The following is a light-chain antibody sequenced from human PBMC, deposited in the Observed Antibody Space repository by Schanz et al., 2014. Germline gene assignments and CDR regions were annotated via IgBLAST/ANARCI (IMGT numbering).Light chain of an antibody. CDR3: QQYGSSPRT. CDR1: QTISSSY. Sequence: DILLTQSPGTLSMSPGERATLSCRASQTISSSYLAWYQQKAGQAPRLLIYGASSRATGIPDRFSGSGSGTDFTLTISRLEPEDFALYYCQQYGSSPRTFGQGTKLEIK. J-gene: IGKJ2*01. CDR2: GAS. V-gene: IGKV3-20*01.